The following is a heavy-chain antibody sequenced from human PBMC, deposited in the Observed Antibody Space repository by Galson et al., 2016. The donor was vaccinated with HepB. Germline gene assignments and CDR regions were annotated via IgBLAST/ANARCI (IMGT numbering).Heavy chain of an antibody. V-gene: IGHV4-31*03. CDR2: IHYSGST. Sequence: TLSLTCTVSGGSISSGGYYWSWIRQHPGKGLEWIGYIHYSGSTYYNPSLESRVSISVDTSKNHFSLKLSSVTAAATAACYCARDKNERGYSYGHFDYWGQGALVTVSS. CDR3: ARDKNERGYSYGHFDY. CDR1: GGSISSGGYY. J-gene: IGHJ4*02. D-gene: IGHD5-18*01.